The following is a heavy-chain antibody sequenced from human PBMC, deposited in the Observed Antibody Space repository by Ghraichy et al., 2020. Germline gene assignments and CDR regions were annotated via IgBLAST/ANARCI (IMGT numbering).Heavy chain of an antibody. J-gene: IGHJ3*02. CDR1: GYTFTSYG. V-gene: IGHV1-18*01. Sequence: ASVKVSCKASGYTFTSYGISWVRQAPGQGLEWMGWISAYNGNTNYAQKLQGRVTMTTDTSTSTAYMELRSLRSDDTAVYYCARDPAPLVGANRVDAFDIWGQGTMVTVSS. CDR2: ISAYNGNT. CDR3: ARDPAPLVGANRVDAFDI. D-gene: IGHD1-26*01.